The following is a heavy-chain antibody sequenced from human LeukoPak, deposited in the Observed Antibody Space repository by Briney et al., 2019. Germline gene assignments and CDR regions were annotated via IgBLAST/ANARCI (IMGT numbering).Heavy chain of an antibody. V-gene: IGHV4-38-2*01. Sequence: KPSETLSLTCAVSGYSISSSYYWGWIRQPPGKGLEWIGTIYHSGSTHYNPSLKSRVTLSVDTSKNQFSLKLRSVTAADTAVYYCASLPSNTVTHDYWGKGTLVTVSS. CDR3: ASLPSNTVTHDY. CDR2: IYHSGST. D-gene: IGHD4-11*01. CDR1: GYSISSSYY. J-gene: IGHJ4*02.